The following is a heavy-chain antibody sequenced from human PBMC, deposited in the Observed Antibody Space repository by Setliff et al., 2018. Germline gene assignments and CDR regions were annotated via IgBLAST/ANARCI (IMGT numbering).Heavy chain of an antibody. CDR3: ARHKSNGSGSYPSLYMDV. J-gene: IGHJ6*03. CDR2: INHTGST. D-gene: IGHD3-10*01. Sequence: PSETLSLTCAVYGGSFSGYYWSWIRQPPGKGLELIGEINHTGSTNYNPSLKSRVTISVDTSKNQFSVKLSSVTAAETAVYYCARHKSNGSGSYPSLYMDVWGKGIMVTVSS. CDR1: GGSFSGYY. V-gene: IGHV4-34*01.